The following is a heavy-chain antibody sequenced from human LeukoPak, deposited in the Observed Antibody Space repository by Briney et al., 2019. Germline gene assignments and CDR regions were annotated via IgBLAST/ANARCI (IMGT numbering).Heavy chain of an antibody. CDR1: GFTFSSYA. D-gene: IGHD2-15*01. J-gene: IGHJ4*02. CDR2: ISYDGSNK. Sequence: GGSLRLSCAASGFTFSSYAMHWVRQAPGKGLEWVAVISYDGSNKYYADSVKGRFTISRDNSKNTLYLQMNSLRAEDTAVYYCARELGYCSGGSCYKRSPCFDYWGQGTLVTVSS. V-gene: IGHV3-30-3*01. CDR3: ARELGYCSGGSCYKRSPCFDY.